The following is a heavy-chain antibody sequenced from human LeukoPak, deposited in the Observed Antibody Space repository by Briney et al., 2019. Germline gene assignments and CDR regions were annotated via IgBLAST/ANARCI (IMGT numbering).Heavy chain of an antibody. CDR3: AKALGYRYGPNDAFDI. V-gene: IGHV3-23*01. J-gene: IGHJ3*02. CDR1: GFTFSSYA. Sequence: GGSLRLSCAASGFTFSSYAMNWVRQAPGKGLEWVSGISGSGGTTYYADSVTGRFTISRDNSKNTLYLQMNSLRADDTAVYYCAKALGYRYGPNDAFDIWGQGTMVTVSS. CDR2: ISGSGGTT. D-gene: IGHD5-18*01.